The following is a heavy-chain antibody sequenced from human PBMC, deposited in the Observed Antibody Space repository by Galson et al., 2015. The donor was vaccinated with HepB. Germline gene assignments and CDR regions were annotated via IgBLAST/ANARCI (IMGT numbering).Heavy chain of an antibody. CDR2: IYTSGSI. CDR1: GGSISSGYYY. D-gene: IGHD3-3*01. J-gene: IGHJ4*02. Sequence: TLSLTCAVSGGSISSGYYYWSWIRQPAGKGLEWIGHIYTSGSINYSPSLKGRVTVSVDTSKNQFSLRLSSVTAADTAVYFCARSPLIGGGFWRDYPSNYYFEYWGQGTLVTVSS. V-gene: IGHV4-61*09. CDR3: ARSPLIGGGFWRDYPSNYYFEY.